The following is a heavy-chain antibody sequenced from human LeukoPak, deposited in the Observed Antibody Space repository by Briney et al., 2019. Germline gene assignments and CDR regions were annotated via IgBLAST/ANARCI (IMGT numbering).Heavy chain of an antibody. D-gene: IGHD6-13*01. CDR3: TRVLSDSSSAKSDY. CDR2: IRSKANSYAT. Sequence: PGGSLRLSCAASGFTFSGSAMHWVRQASGKGLEWVGRIRSKANSYATAYAASVKGRFTISRDDSKNTAYLQMNSLKTEDTAVYYCTRVLSDSSSAKSDYWGQGTLVTVSS. V-gene: IGHV3-73*01. CDR1: GFTFSGSA. J-gene: IGHJ4*02.